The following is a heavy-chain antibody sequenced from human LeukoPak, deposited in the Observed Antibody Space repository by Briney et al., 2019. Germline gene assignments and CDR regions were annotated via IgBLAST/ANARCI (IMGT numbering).Heavy chain of an antibody. Sequence: ASETLSPTCTVSGGSISSYYWSWIRQPPGKGLEWIGYIYYSGNTNYNPSLKSRVTISVDTSKNQFSLKLTFVTAADTAVYYCASQFGWGQGTLVTVSS. CDR3: ASQFG. D-gene: IGHD3-16*01. CDR1: GGSISSYY. V-gene: IGHV4-59*01. J-gene: IGHJ4*02. CDR2: IYYSGNT.